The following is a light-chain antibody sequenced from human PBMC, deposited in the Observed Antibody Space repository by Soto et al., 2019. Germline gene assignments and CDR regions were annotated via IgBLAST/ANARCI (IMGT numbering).Light chain of an antibody. Sequence: QSALTQPASVSGSPGQSITISCTGTRSDVGGYDYVSWYQQHPGKAPKFMIYEVNKRPSGVSSRFSGSKSGNTASLTISGLQAEDEADYYCSSYSDSSTLVVFGGGTQLTVL. J-gene: IGLJ2*01. V-gene: IGLV2-14*03. CDR3: SSYSDSSTLVV. CDR1: RSDVGGYDY. CDR2: EVN.